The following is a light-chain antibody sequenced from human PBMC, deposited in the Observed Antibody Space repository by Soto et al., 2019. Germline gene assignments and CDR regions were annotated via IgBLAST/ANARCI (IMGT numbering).Light chain of an antibody. Sequence: QSVLTQPRSVSGSPGQSVTISCTGTSTDVGGYNYVSWYQQHPGKAPKLMIYDVSKRPSGVPDRFSGSKSGNTASLTIYGLQTEDEADYYCCSYAGTYPSYVFGTGTKVTVL. CDR2: DVS. CDR3: CSYAGTYPSYV. J-gene: IGLJ1*01. V-gene: IGLV2-11*01. CDR1: STDVGGYNY.